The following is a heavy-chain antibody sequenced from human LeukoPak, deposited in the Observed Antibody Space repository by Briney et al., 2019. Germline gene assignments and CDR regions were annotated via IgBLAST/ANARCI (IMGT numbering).Heavy chain of an antibody. D-gene: IGHD3-10*01. Sequence: PSETLSLTCTVSGGSISSYYWSWIRQPPGKGLEWIGYIYYSGSTNYNPSLKSRVTISVDTSKNQFSLKLSSVTAADTAVYYCAMQPVWFGELGPFDPWGQGTLVTVSS. V-gene: IGHV4-59*08. J-gene: IGHJ5*02. CDR2: IYYSGST. CDR1: GGSISSYY. CDR3: AMQPVWFGELGPFDP.